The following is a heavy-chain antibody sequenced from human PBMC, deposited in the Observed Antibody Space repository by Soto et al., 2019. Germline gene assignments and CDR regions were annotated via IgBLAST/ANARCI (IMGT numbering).Heavy chain of an antibody. D-gene: IGHD3-3*01. CDR1: GYTFTSYG. J-gene: IGHJ6*02. Sequence: ASVKVSCKASGYTFTSYGISWVRQAPGQGLEWMGWISAYNGNTNYAQKLQGRVTMTTDTSTSTAYMELRSLRSDDTAVYYCAREASYDFWSGYLKPHYYYYGMDVWGQGTTVTV. CDR2: ISAYNGNT. V-gene: IGHV1-18*01. CDR3: AREASYDFWSGYLKPHYYYYGMDV.